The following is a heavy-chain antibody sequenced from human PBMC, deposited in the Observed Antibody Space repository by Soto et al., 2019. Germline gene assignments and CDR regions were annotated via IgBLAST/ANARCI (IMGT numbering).Heavy chain of an antibody. Sequence: ASVKVSCKASGYTFTGYYMHWVRQAPGQGLEWMGWINPNSGGTNYAQKFQGWVTMTRDTSISTAYMELSRLRSDDTAVYYCARGDIVVVPADYYYYYGMDVWGQGTTVTVSS. D-gene: IGHD2-2*01. CDR3: ARGDIVVVPADYYYYYGMDV. J-gene: IGHJ6*02. CDR2: INPNSGGT. V-gene: IGHV1-2*04. CDR1: GYTFTGYY.